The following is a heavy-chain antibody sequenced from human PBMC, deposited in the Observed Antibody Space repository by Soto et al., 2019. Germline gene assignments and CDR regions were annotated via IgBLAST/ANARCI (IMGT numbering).Heavy chain of an antibody. Sequence: QVQLQESGPGLVKPSGTLSLTCAVSSGSISSSNWWSWVRQPPGKVLEWIGEIYHSGSTNYNPSLKSRVTISVDKSKNQFSLKLSSVTAADTAVYYCARVLGVVIPRGVDYYYMDVWGKGTTVTVSS. D-gene: IGHD3-3*01. J-gene: IGHJ6*03. CDR2: IYHSGST. CDR3: ARVLGVVIPRGVDYYYMDV. CDR1: SGSISSSNW. V-gene: IGHV4-4*02.